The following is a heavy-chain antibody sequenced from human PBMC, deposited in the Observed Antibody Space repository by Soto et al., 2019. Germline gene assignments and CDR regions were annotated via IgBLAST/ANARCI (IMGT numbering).Heavy chain of an antibody. Sequence: HLVQSGPEVKKPGASVTVSCKTSGDTFTNFGLSWVRQAPGQGLEWMGWIATYNTNRNYAQKFQGRLTLTTDTATSTAYMELKSLGYDDTAVYYCARVLRGVVNWFDPWGQGTLVTVSS. J-gene: IGHJ5*02. V-gene: IGHV1-18*01. CDR2: IATYNTNR. D-gene: IGHD3-10*01. CDR3: ARVLRGVVNWFDP. CDR1: GDTFTNFG.